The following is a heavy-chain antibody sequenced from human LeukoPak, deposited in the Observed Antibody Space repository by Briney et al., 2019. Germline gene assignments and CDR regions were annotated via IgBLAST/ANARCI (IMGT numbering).Heavy chain of an antibody. CDR3: ARGRYNWNYVPYYYYGMDV. J-gene: IGHJ6*02. D-gene: IGHD1-7*01. CDR1: GGSFSGYY. V-gene: IGHV4-34*01. Sequence: KASETLPLTCAVYGGSFSGYYWSWIRQPPGKGLEWIGEINHSGSTNYNPSLKSRVTISVDTSKNQFSLKLSSVTAADTAVYYCARGRYNWNYVPYYYYGMDVWGQGTTVTVSS. CDR2: INHSGST.